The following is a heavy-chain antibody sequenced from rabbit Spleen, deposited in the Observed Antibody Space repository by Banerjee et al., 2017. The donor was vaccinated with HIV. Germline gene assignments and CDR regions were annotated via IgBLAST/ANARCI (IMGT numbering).Heavy chain of an antibody. CDR1: GFSFTDKDV. D-gene: IGHD1-1*01. CDR3: ARDLPDIIGWNFGF. J-gene: IGHJ3*01. CDR2: INSITGKT. Sequence: QEQLVESGGGLVQPEGSLTLTCRASGFSFTDKDVMCWVRQAPGKGLEWIGCINSITGKTVYATWAKGQFTISRASSTTVFLQMTSLTAADTATYFCARDLPDIIGWNFGFWGPGTLVTVS. V-gene: IGHV1S45*01.